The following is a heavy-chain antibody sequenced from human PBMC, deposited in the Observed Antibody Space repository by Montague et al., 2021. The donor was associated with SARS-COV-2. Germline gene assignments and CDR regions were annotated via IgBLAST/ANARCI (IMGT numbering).Heavy chain of an antibody. V-gene: IGHV4-59*01. D-gene: IGHD2-15*01. J-gene: IGHJ4*02. CDR3: ARRSLGYCSGGSCYSGYDY. CDR1: GGSISSYY. CDR2: IYYSGST. Sequence: SATLSLTCTVSGGSISSYYWSWIRQPPGKGLEWIGYIYYSGSTNYNPSLKSRVTISVDTSKNQFSLKLSSVTAADTAVYYCARRSLGYCSGGSCYSGYDYWGQGTLVTVSS.